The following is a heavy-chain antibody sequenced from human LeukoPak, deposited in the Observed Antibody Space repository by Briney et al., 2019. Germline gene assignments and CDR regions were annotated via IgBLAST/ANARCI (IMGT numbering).Heavy chain of an antibody. CDR1: GGSISSYY. CDR3: ARVGGIYDYVWGSYRHDPFDI. D-gene: IGHD3-16*02. J-gene: IGHJ3*02. Sequence: SETLSLTCTVSGGSISSYYWSWIRQPPGKGLEWIGYISYSGSTNFNPSLKSRVTISVDTSKNQFSLKLSSVTAADTAVYYCARVGGIYDYVWGSYRHDPFDIWGQGTMVTVSP. CDR2: ISYSGST. V-gene: IGHV4-59*01.